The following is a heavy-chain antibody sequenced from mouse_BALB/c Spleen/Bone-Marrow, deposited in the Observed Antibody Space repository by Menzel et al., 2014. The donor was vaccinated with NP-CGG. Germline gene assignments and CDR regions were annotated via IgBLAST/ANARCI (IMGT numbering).Heavy chain of an antibody. V-gene: IGHV14-3*02. CDR2: IDPANGYT. CDR1: GFNIKDTY. Sequence: EVKLMESGAELVKPGASVKLSCTASGFNIKDTYMHWVKQRPEQGLEWIGRIDPANGYTNYAPKFQGKATITADTSSNTAYLQLSSLTSEDTAVYYCASKKNYYAMDYWGQGTSVTASS. CDR3: ASKKNYYAMDY. J-gene: IGHJ4*01.